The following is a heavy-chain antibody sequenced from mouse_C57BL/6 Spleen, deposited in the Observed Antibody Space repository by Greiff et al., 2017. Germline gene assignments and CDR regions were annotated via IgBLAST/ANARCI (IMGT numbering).Heavy chain of an antibody. V-gene: IGHV5-17*01. J-gene: IGHJ4*01. CDR2: ISSGSSTI. D-gene: IGHD2-1*01. CDR3: ANIYYGNYEAMDY. Sequence: EVQLVESGGGLVKPGGSLKLSCAASGFTFSDYGMHWVRQAPEKGLEWVAYISSGSSTIYYADTVKGRFTISRDNAKNTLFLQMTSLRSEDTAMYYCANIYYGNYEAMDYWGQGTSVTVSS. CDR1: GFTFSDYG.